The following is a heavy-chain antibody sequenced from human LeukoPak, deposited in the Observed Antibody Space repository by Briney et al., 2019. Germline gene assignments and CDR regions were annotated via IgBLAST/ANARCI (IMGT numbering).Heavy chain of an antibody. V-gene: IGHV1-46*01. J-gene: IGHJ4*02. CDR2: INPSGGGT. Sequence: GASVKVSCKASGYTFTNYFMHWVRQAPGQGLEWMGVINPSGGGTTYAQRFQGRVTMTRDTSTSTVHMELSSLRSEDTAVYYCARGSSRRTFDYWGQGTLVTVSS. D-gene: IGHD6-13*01. CDR1: GYTFTNYF. CDR3: ARGSSRRTFDY.